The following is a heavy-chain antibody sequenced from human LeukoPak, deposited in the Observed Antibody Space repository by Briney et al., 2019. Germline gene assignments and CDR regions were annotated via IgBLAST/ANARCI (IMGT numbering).Heavy chain of an antibody. CDR3: AREPATLDSSGYQDAFDI. V-gene: IGHV4-30-4*02. D-gene: IGHD3-22*01. CDR1: GGSISSGDYY. Sequence: SETLSLTCTVSGGSISSGDYYWSWIRQPPGKGLEWIGYIYYSGSTYYNPSLKSRVTISVDKSKNQFSLKLSSVTAADTAVYYCAREPATLDSSGYQDAFDIWGQGTMVTVSS. CDR2: IYYSGST. J-gene: IGHJ3*02.